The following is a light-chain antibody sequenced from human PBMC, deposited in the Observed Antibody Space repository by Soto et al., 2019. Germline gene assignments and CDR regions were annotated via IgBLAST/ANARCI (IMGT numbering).Light chain of an antibody. CDR2: GAS. CDR3: QQYGSSPRT. V-gene: IGKV3-20*01. Sequence: EIVLKQSPGTLSLYPGERATLSCRASQSVSSSYLAWYQQKPGQAPRLLIYGASSRATGIPDRFSGSGSGTDFTLTISRLEPEDFAVYYCQQYGSSPRTFGQGTMVDIK. J-gene: IGKJ1*01. CDR1: QSVSSSY.